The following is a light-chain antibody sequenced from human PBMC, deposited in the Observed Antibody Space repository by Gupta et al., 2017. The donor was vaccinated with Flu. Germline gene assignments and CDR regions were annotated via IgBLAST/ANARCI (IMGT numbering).Light chain of an antibody. V-gene: IGKV3-20*01. CDR1: EHIYNNF. J-gene: IGKJ2*01. CDR3: HQDKNTPYT. Sequence: GTLSVSPGERVTLCCRAAEHIYNNFVVWYQQRPGQAPRVLIYGTSSRAADIPDRFSGGGSGTEFTLNIDGLEPEECAWYYCHQDKNTPYTFGQGTKVEI. CDR2: GTS.